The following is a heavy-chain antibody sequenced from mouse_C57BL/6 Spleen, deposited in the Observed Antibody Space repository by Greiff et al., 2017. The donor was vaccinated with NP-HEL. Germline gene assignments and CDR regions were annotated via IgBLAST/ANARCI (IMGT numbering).Heavy chain of an antibody. CDR1: GFTFSSYG. CDR2: ISSGGSYT. CDR3: AREGEAWFAY. Sequence: EVMLVESGGDLVKPGGSLKLSCAASGFTFSSYGMSWVRQTPDKRLEWVATISSGGSYTYYLDSVKGRFTISRDNAKNTLYLQMSSLKSEDTAMDDCAREGEAWFAYWGQGTLVTVSA. J-gene: IGHJ3*01. V-gene: IGHV5-6*01.